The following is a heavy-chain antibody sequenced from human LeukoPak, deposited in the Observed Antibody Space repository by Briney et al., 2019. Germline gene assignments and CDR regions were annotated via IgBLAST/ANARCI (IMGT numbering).Heavy chain of an antibody. D-gene: IGHD2-15*01. J-gene: IGHJ3*02. CDR2: IRSKAHGGTT. CDR3: TRDGGGSCYSGCAFDI. V-gene: IGHV3-49*04. Sequence: PGGSLRLSCTASGFTFGDYAMSWVRQAPGKGLECVGFIRSKAHGGTTEYAASVKGRFTISRDDSKSIAYLQMNSLKTEDTALYYCTRDGGGSCYSGCAFDIWGQGTMVTVSS. CDR1: GFTFGDYA.